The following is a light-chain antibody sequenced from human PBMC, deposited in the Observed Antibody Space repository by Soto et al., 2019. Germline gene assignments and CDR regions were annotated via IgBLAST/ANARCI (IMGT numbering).Light chain of an antibody. CDR3: QQYATRPWT. CDR2: GAS. CDR1: QSVSGSY. J-gene: IGKJ1*01. Sequence: EIVLTQSPGTLSLSPGERATPSCRARQSVSGSYLAWYQQKPGQSPRLLIHGASSRATGIPDRFSGSGSGTDFTLTISRLEPEDFAMYYCQQYATRPWTFGQGTKVENK. V-gene: IGKV3-20*01.